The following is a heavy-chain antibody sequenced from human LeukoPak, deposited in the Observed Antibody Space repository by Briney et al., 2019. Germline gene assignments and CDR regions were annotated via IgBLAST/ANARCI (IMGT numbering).Heavy chain of an antibody. CDR1: GFTFSSYW. V-gene: IGHV3-7*01. D-gene: IGHD1-26*01. CDR3: ARVGAKYYFDY. J-gene: IGHJ4*02. CDR2: IKQDGSEK. Sequence: GGSLRLSCAASGFTFSSYWMSWVRQAPGKGLERVANIKQDGSEKYYVDSVKGRFTISRDNAKNSLYLQMNSLRAEDTAVYYCARVGAKYYFDYWGQGTLVTVSS.